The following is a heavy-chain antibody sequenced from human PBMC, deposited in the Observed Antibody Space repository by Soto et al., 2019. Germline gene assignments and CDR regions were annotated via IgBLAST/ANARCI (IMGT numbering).Heavy chain of an antibody. D-gene: IGHD1-26*01. CDR3: ARHHVRGRTIAGAAEF. V-gene: IGHV4-34*01. CDR2: FNHSGDT. Sequence: SETLSLTCAVYGGSLSGYHWSWIRQPPGKALEWIGEFNHSGDTNYNPSLKSRVSISADTSKNEVFLNLSSVTAADTAMYYCARHHVRGRTIAGAAEFWGQGTLVTVSS. CDR1: GGSLSGYH. J-gene: IGHJ4*02.